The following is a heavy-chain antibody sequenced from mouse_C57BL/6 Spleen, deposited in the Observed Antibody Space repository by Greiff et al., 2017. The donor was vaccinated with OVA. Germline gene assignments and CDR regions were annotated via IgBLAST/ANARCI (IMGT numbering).Heavy chain of an antibody. V-gene: IGHV1-62-2*01. Sequence: QVHVKQSGAELVKPGASVKLSCKASGYTFTEYTIHWVKQRSGQGLEWIGWFYPGSGSIKYNEKFKDKATLTADKSSSTVYMELSRLTSEDSAVYFCARHEENGYHFAYWGQGTLVTVSA. J-gene: IGHJ3*01. CDR1: GYTFTEYT. D-gene: IGHD2-2*01. CDR3: ARHEENGYHFAY. CDR2: FYPGSGSI.